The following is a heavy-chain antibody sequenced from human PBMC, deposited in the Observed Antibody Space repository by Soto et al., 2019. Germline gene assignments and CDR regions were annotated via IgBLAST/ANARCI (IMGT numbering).Heavy chain of an antibody. CDR2: IHPSGGGT. D-gene: IGHD2-21*02. V-gene: IGHV1-46*02. J-gene: IGHJ4*02. CDR1: GYTFNTYY. CDR3: ARGGHIAVVTASFDN. Sequence: QVQLVQSGAEVRKPGASVKVSCRPSGYTFNTYYLHWLRQAPGQALEWMGVIHPSGGGTTYAQKFLGRVTVTRDTSTTTVFMELSSLRSDDTAVYYCARGGHIAVVTASFDNWCQGTLVTVSS.